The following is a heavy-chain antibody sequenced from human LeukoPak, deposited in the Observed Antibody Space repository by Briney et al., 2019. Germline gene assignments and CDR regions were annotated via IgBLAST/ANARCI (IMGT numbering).Heavy chain of an antibody. V-gene: IGHV3-48*04. Sequence: GGSLRLSCAASGFTFDDYGMSWVRQAPGKGLEWVSYISSSGRTMFYADSVKGRFTISRDNAKNSLYLQMNSLRAEDTAVYYCARDQGPYYYGSGSYFLDYWGQGTLVTVSS. CDR2: ISSSGRTM. J-gene: IGHJ4*02. CDR3: ARDQGPYYYGSGSYFLDY. CDR1: GFTFDDYG. D-gene: IGHD3-10*01.